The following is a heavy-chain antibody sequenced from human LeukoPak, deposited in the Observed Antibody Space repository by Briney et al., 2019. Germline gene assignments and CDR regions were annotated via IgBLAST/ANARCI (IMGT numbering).Heavy chain of an antibody. CDR3: ARDRGGLPPLYYYYGMDV. V-gene: IGHV4-34*01. D-gene: IGHD2-15*01. CDR2: INHSGST. CDR1: GGSFSGYY. Sequence: PSETLSLTCAVYGGSFSGYYWSWIRQPPGKGLEWIGEINHSGSTNYNPSLKSRVTISVDTSKNQFSLKLSSVTAADTAVYYCARDRGGLPPLYYYYGMDVWGQGTTVTVSS. J-gene: IGHJ6*02.